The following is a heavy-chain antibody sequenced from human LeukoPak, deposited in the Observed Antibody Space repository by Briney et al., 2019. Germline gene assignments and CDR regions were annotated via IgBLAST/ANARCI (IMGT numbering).Heavy chain of an antibody. Sequence: GGSLRLSCAASGFTFSSYSMNWVRQAPGKGLEWVSSIHSSGSYIYYADSVKGRFTISRDNAKKSLFLQMNSLTAEDTGVYYCARDLSGWADYWGQGTPVTVSS. D-gene: IGHD6-19*01. CDR2: IHSSGSYI. CDR3: ARDLSGWADY. J-gene: IGHJ4*02. V-gene: IGHV3-21*01. CDR1: GFTFSSYS.